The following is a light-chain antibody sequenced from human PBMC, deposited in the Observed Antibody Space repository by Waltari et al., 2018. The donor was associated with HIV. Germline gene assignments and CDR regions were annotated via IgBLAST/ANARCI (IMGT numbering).Light chain of an antibody. J-gene: IGLJ3*02. CDR2: EVN. V-gene: IGLV2-23*02. Sequence: QSALTQPASVSGPPGQSYPISCSGATTHIGHSSLLSWYQQHPGKAPKLIIFEVNGRPSGVSDRFSGSKSDSTASLTISGLQAEDEATYFCCSYVGSDSWVFGGGTQLTVL. CDR3: CSYVGSDSWV. CDR1: TTHIGHSSL.